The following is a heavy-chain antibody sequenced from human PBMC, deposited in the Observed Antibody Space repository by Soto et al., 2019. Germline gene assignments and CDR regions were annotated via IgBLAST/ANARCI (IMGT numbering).Heavy chain of an antibody. D-gene: IGHD2-21*01. CDR3: AKDARCYSRCVYTNAFDI. J-gene: IGHJ3*02. CDR1: RFTFSSYA. CDR2: ISGSGGST. Sequence: EVQLLESGGGLVQPGGSLRLSCAAPRFTFSSYAMSWVRQAPGKGLEWVSAISGSGGSTSYADSVKGRFTISRDNSKNTRYLQMNSLRVEDTAVYYCAKDARCYSRCVYTNAFDIWGQGTMVTVSS. V-gene: IGHV3-23*01.